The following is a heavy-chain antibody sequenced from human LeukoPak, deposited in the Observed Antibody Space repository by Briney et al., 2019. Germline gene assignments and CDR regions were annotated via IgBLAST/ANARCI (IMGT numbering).Heavy chain of an antibody. CDR2: LYSGGST. V-gene: IGHV3-53*01. Sequence: PGGSLRLSCAASGFSVSSNYMTWVRQAPGKGLEWVSGLYSGGSTYYADSVKGRFTISRDNSKNTLYLQMSSLRAEDTAVYYCAKDRGIAARPWYFDYWGQGTLVTVSS. J-gene: IGHJ4*02. D-gene: IGHD6-6*01. CDR3: AKDRGIAARPWYFDY. CDR1: GFSVSSNY.